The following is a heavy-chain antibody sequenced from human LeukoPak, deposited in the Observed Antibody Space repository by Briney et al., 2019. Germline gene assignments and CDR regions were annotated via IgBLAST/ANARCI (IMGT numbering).Heavy chain of an antibody. D-gene: IGHD6-13*01. CDR3: ARGVAAAGPGHFDY. V-gene: IGHV3-21*01. CDR1: GFTFSSYS. J-gene: IGHJ4*02. Sequence: GSLRLSCAASGFTFSSYSMNWVRQAPGKGLEWVSSISSSSSYIYYADSVKGRFTISRDNAKNSLYLQMNSLRAEDTAVYYCARGVAAAGPGHFDYWGQGTLVTVSS. CDR2: ISSSSSYI.